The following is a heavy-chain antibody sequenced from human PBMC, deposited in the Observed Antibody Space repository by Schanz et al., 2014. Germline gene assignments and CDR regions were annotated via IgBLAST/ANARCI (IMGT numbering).Heavy chain of an antibody. J-gene: IGHJ4*02. CDR3: ASSGAGYSSSWDFDD. Sequence: QVQLVQSGAEVKKPGSSMKVSCKASGGTFNSYTINWVRQAPGQGLEWMGRIIPILGIANYAQKFQGRVTITADRSTSPAYMDVSSLRSEDTAVYFCASSGAGYSSSWDFDDWGQGTLVTVSS. CDR1: GGTFNSYT. V-gene: IGHV1-69*02. CDR2: IIPILGIA. D-gene: IGHD6-13*01.